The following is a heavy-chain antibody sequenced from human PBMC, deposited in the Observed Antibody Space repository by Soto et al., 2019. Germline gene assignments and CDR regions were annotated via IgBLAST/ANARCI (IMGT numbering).Heavy chain of an antibody. D-gene: IGHD3-10*01. CDR3: AQRSINIIRGVRSIVS. Sequence: QITLKESGPTLVIPTQTLTLTCTFSGFSLNTGGMSVGWIRQPPGKALEWLALIYWDDDTRYSSSLKNRLTITKDTSANQVLLRMTNMDPADTGTYYCAQRSINIIRGVRSIVSWGQGTLVTVSS. CDR2: IYWDDDT. CDR1: GFSLNTGGMS. V-gene: IGHV2-5*02. J-gene: IGHJ5*01.